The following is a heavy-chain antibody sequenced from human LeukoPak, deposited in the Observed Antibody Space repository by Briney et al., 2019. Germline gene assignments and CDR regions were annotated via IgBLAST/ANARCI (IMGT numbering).Heavy chain of an antibody. Sequence: PGRSLRLSCAASGLSFGTYAMHWVRQTPPKGLQWVAVISHDGRHKFYSDSVKGRFTISRDNSKTMVSLQRNSLRLGDTAVYYCVSGAGGGYSYGYFDYWGRGTLVSVSS. CDR1: GLSFGTYA. J-gene: IGHJ4*02. CDR2: ISHDGRHK. V-gene: IGHV3-30*04. D-gene: IGHD5-18*01. CDR3: VSGAGGGYSYGYFDY.